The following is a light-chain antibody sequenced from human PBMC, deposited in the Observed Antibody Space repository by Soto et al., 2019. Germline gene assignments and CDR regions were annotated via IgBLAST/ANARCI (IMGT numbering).Light chain of an antibody. CDR2: HVS. CDR3: SSYTSSSTYV. Sequence: QSVLTQPASVSGSPGQSITIFCTRTSSDVGGFNYVSWYQQYPGKAPKLMIYHVSNRPSGVSNRFSGSKSGNTASLTISGLQAEDEAEYYCSSYTSSSTYVFGTGTKVTVL. CDR1: SSDVGGFNY. J-gene: IGLJ1*01. V-gene: IGLV2-14*01.